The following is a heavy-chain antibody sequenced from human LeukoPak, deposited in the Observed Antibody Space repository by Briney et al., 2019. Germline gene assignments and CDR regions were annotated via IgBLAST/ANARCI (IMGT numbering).Heavy chain of an antibody. V-gene: IGHV3-7*01. CDR1: GFTFSSYA. Sequence: GRTLRLSCAASGFTFSSYAMHWVRQAPGKGLEWVANIKPDGSEEYYVDSVKGRFSISRDNAKNSLYLQMNSLRGEDTAVYYCATHYDWTFDCWGQGTLVTVSS. D-gene: IGHD1-1*01. CDR2: IKPDGSEE. CDR3: ATHYDWTFDC. J-gene: IGHJ4*02.